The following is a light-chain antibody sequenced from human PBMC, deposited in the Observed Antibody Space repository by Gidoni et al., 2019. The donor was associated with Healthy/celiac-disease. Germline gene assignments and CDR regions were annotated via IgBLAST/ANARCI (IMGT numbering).Light chain of an antibody. CDR2: QDT. CDR1: ELGNKY. CDR3: QAWDSGTVV. J-gene: IGLJ3*02. V-gene: IGLV3-1*01. Sequence: SYELTQPPSVSVSPGQTASITCSGDELGNKYACWYQQKPGQSTVLVIFQDTKRPSGIPERFSGSNSGNTATLTISGTQAMDEADYYCQAWDSGTVVFGGGTKLTVL.